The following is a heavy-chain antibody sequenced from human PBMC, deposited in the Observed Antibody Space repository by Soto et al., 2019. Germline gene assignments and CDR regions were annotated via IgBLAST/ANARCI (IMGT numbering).Heavy chain of an antibody. V-gene: IGHV1-69*01. CDR2: IIPIKGTA. CDR1: GGTFNNYA. Sequence: QLVLVQSGTEVKKPGSSVKVSCKASGGTFNNYAVTWVRQAPGQGLEWMGGIIPIKGTANYAQKFQGRVTITADEFTSTAYMELSRLTFEDTAVYYCASSYGTSGYGDYWGQGTLVTVSS. J-gene: IGHJ4*02. CDR3: ASSYGTSGYGDY. D-gene: IGHD6-13*01.